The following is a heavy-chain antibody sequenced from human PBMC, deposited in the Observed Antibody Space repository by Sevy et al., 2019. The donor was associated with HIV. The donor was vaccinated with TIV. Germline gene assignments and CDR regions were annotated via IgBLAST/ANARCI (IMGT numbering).Heavy chain of an antibody. D-gene: IGHD5-12*01. CDR1: GFTFDDYA. V-gene: IGHV3-9*01. CDR3: AKDMDPRYVYFYMDV. J-gene: IGHJ6*03. Sequence: GGSLRLSCAASGFTFDDYAMHWVRQAPGKGLEWVSGIGWNTGFTAYAESVMGRFTISRDNAKNSLYLQMNRLRAEDTALYYCAKDMDPRYVYFYMDVWGKGTTVTVSS. CDR2: IGWNTGFT.